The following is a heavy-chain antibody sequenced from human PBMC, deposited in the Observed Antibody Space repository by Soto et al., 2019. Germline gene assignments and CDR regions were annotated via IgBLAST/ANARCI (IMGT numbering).Heavy chain of an antibody. CDR2: INAGNGNT. CDR3: ARGESVVGEY. D-gene: IGHD1-26*01. J-gene: IGHJ4*02. V-gene: IGHV1-3*01. Sequence: ASVKVSCKASGYTFTSYAMHWVRQAPGQRLEGMGWINAGNGNTKCSQKFQDRVTITRDTSARTAYMELSSLRSEDTAVYYCARGESVVGEYWGQGTLVTV. CDR1: GYTFTSYA.